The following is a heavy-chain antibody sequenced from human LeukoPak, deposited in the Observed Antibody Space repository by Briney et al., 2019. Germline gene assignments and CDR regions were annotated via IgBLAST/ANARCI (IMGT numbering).Heavy chain of an antibody. D-gene: IGHD5-12*01. CDR1: GGSISSGGYY. Sequence: SETLSLTCTVSGGSISSGGYYWSWIRQQPGKGLEWIGYIYYSGSTYYNPSLKSRVTISVDTSKNQFSLKLSSVTAADTAVYYCARGTPGDSGYLFDYWGQGTLVTVSS. V-gene: IGHV4-31*03. CDR2: IYYSGST. J-gene: IGHJ4*02. CDR3: ARGTPGDSGYLFDY.